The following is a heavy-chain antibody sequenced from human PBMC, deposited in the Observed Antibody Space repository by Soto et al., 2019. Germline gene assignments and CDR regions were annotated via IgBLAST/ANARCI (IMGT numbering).Heavy chain of an antibody. Sequence: PSQTLSLTCXISGDSVSSNTASWNWIRQSPSRGLEWLGRTYFRSKWYNDYAVSVKSRIIINPDTSNNQFSLQLNSVTPEDTAVYFCAKEDNLGPKTGYAFDPWGQGIMVTVSS. CDR3: AKEDNLGPKTGYAFDP. V-gene: IGHV6-1*01. D-gene: IGHD5-12*01. J-gene: IGHJ5*02. CDR2: TYFRSKWYN. CDR1: GDSVSSNTAS.